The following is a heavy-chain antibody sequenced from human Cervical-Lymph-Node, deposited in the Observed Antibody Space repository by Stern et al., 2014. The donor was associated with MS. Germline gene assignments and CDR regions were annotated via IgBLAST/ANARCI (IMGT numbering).Heavy chain of an antibody. V-gene: IGHV3-23*04. Sequence: VQLVESGGGLVQPGGSLRLSCAASGFTFSDYAMSWVRQAPGKRLEWVSAISLSGGSTFYADSVQGRFTSSRDNSKNTLYLQMNSLRAEDTAVYYCAKDRELVVVTFDSWGQGTLVTVSS. D-gene: IGHD2-15*01. CDR2: ISLSGGST. CDR1: GFTFSDYA. CDR3: AKDRELVVVTFDS. J-gene: IGHJ4*02.